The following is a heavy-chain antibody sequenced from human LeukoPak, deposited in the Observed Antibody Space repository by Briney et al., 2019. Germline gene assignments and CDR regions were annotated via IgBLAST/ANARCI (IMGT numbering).Heavy chain of an antibody. Sequence: PGEPLQISSQGSGYSFTSYWIGWVRPMPGKGMEWMGIIYPGDSDTRYSPSFQGQVTISADKSISTAYLQWSSLKASDTAMYYCARQAAYCSGGSCYGDYWGQGTLVTVSS. V-gene: IGHV5-51*01. CDR1: GYSFTSYW. J-gene: IGHJ4*02. CDR2: IYPGDSDT. CDR3: ARQAAYCSGGSCYGDY. D-gene: IGHD2-15*01.